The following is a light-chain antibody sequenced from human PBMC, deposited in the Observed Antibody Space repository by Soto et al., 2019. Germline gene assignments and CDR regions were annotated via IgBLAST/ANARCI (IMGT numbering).Light chain of an antibody. CDR3: QQYNSYSRT. V-gene: IGKV1-5*01. J-gene: IGKJ1*01. CDR2: DAS. Sequence: DIQMTQSPASLSASVGERVTITCRASQSISSWFAWYQQKPGKAPKLLIYDASSLESGVPSRFSGSGSGTEFTLTISSLQPDDFATYYCQQYNSYSRTFGQGTKVDI. CDR1: QSISSW.